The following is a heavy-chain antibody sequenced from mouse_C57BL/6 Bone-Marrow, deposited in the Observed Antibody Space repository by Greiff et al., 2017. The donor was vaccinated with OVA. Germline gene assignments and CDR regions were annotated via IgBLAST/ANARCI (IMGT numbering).Heavy chain of an antibody. Sequence: VQLQQSGAELVRPGASVKLSCTASGFTFTDYSISWVHQRPGQGLEWIARINPGSGNTYYHEKFTGKATLTAEKASSTDYLQLSSLTSEDSAVYFCAREGYGNDAYWGQGTLVTVSA. V-gene: IGHV1-76*01. J-gene: IGHJ3*01. D-gene: IGHD2-2*01. CDR2: INPGSGNT. CDR1: GFTFTDYS. CDR3: AREGYGNDAY.